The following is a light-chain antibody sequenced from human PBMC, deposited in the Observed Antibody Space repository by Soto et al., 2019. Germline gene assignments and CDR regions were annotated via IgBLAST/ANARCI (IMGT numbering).Light chain of an antibody. CDR3: KSYAGSNTYV. Sequence: QSALTQPPSASGSPGQSVTISCTGTKNDTGVYDFVSWYQHHPGKAPRLIIYEVVQRPSGVPDRFSGSKSGNTASLTVSGLQAADEADYFCKSYAGSNTYVFGSGTKV. CDR2: EVV. CDR1: KNDTGVYDF. V-gene: IGLV2-8*01. J-gene: IGLJ1*01.